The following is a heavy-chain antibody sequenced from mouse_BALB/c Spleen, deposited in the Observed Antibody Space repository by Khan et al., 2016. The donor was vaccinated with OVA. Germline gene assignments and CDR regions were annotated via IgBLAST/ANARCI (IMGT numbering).Heavy chain of an antibody. CDR3: ARHWVGVMDY. CDR1: GFTFSTYG. V-gene: IGHV5-6*01. J-gene: IGHJ4*01. D-gene: IGHD1-1*01. CDR2: ISSDGTYT. Sequence: EVELVESGGDLVKPGGSLKLSCAASGFTFSTYGMSWVRQTPDKRLEWVATISSDGTYTYYPDSVKGRFTISRDNAKNTLYLQMSSLRSEGTAMYYCARHWVGVMDYWGQGTSVTVSS.